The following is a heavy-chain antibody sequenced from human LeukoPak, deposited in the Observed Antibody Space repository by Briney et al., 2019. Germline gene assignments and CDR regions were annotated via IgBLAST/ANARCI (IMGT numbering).Heavy chain of an antibody. CDR1: GFTLSSYW. J-gene: IGHJ6*03. CDR2: INTDGSST. CDR3: ARCPPRAAIEDYYYYMDV. Sequence: GGSLRLSCAALGFTLSSYWIHWVRQAPGKGLVWVSRINTDGSSTSYADSVKGRFTISRDNAKNTLYLQMNSLRAEDTAVYYCARCPPRAAIEDYYYYMDVWGKGTTVTVSS. D-gene: IGHD2-15*01. V-gene: IGHV3-74*01.